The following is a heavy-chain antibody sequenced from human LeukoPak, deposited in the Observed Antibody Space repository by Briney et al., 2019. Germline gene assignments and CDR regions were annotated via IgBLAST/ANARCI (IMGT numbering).Heavy chain of an antibody. V-gene: IGHV4-39*01. CDR3: AASLTSRGYLPSPMAPFDY. CDR1: GGSISSSSYN. D-gene: IGHD3-10*01. CDR2: IYYSGST. Sequence: SETLSLTCTVSGGSISSSSYNWGWIRQPPGKGLEWIGSIYYSGSTYYNPSLKSRVTISVDTSTNQLSLKLSSVTAADTAVYYCAASLTSRGYLPSPMAPFDYWGPGTLVTVSS. J-gene: IGHJ4*02.